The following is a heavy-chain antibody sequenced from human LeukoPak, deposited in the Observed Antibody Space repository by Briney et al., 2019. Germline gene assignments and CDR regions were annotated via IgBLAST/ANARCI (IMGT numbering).Heavy chain of an antibody. D-gene: IGHD6-13*01. J-gene: IGHJ4*02. CDR2: ISSSGSTI. CDR3: AKQYGGYFEY. CDR1: GFTFSDYY. Sequence: GGSLRLSCAASGFTFSDYYMSWIRQAPGKGLEWVSYISSSGSTIYYADSVRGRFTISRDNSKNTLYLQMDSLRPEDTAVYYCAKQYGGYFEYWGQGTLVSVSS. V-gene: IGHV3-11*04.